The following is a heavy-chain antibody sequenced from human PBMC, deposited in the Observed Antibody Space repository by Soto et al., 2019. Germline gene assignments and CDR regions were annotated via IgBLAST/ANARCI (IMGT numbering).Heavy chain of an antibody. J-gene: IGHJ6*02. D-gene: IGHD3-10*01. CDR3: ARELLWFGEGRYGMDV. CDR2: TYYRSKWYN. Sequence: PSQTLSLTCAISGDSVSSNSAAWNWIRRSPSRGLEWLGRTYYRSKWYNDYAVSVKSRITINPDTSKNQFSLQLNSVTPEDTAVYYCARELLWFGEGRYGMDVWGQGTTVTVSS. V-gene: IGHV6-1*01. CDR1: GDSVSSNSAA.